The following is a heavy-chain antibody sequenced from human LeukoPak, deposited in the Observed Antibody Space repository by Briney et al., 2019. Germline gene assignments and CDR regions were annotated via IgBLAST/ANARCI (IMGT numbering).Heavy chain of an antibody. V-gene: IGHV1-69*04. CDR3: ARAGITGRIPNPIDY. Sequence: SVKVSCKASGGTFSSYAISWVRQAPGQGLEWMGRIIPILGIANYAQKFQGRVTITADKSTSTAYMELSSLRSEDTAVYYCARAGITGRIPNPIDYWGQGTLVTVSS. CDR1: GGTFSSYA. CDR2: IIPILGIA. D-gene: IGHD1-20*01. J-gene: IGHJ4*02.